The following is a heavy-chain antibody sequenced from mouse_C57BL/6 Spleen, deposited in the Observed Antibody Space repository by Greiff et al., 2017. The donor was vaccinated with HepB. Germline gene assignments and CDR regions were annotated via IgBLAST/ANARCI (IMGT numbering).Heavy chain of an antibody. CDR3: ARESSAAMDY. V-gene: IGHV1-61*01. J-gene: IGHJ4*01. CDR1: GYTFTSYW. CDR2: IYPSDSET. D-gene: IGHD6-1*01. Sequence: QVQLKQPGAELVRPGSSVKLSCKASGYTFTSYWMDWVKQRPGQGLEWIGNIYPSDSETHYNQKFKDKATLTVDKSSSTAYMQLSSLTSEDSAVYYCARESSAAMDYWGQGTSVTVSS.